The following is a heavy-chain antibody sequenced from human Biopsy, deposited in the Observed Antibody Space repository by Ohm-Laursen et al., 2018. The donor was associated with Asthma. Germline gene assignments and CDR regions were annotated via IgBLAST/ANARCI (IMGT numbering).Heavy chain of an antibody. Sequence: SQTLSLTCSVSGGSISSDYWSWIRQPPGKGLEWIGFISPSGNTYYSPSLKSRLTISVDRSKNQFSLRLSSVTAADTAVYYCARTTYGDDGFDPWGQGTLVTVSS. CDR1: GGSISSDY. J-gene: IGHJ5*02. CDR3: ARTTYGDDGFDP. CDR2: ISPSGNT. D-gene: IGHD4-17*01. V-gene: IGHV4-30-2*01.